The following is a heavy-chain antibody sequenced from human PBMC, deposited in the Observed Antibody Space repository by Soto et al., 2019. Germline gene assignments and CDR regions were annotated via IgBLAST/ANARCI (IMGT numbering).Heavy chain of an antibody. CDR1: GFTFSSYG. D-gene: IGHD2-15*01. J-gene: IGHJ6*02. CDR2: ISYDGSNK. CDR3: AKDARDKGDYYYYYGMDV. V-gene: IGHV3-30*18. Sequence: GGSLRLSCAASGFTFSSYGMHWVRQAPGKGLEWVAVISYDGSNKYYADSVKGRFTISRDNSKNTLYLQMNSLRAEDTAVYYCAKDARDKGDYYYYYGMDVWGQGTTVTVSS.